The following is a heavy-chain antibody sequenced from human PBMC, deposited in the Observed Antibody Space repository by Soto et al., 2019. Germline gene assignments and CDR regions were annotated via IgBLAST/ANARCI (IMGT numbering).Heavy chain of an antibody. CDR2: ISSSSSTI. CDR1: GFTFSSYS. Sequence: GGSLRLSCAASGFTFSSYSMNWVRQAPGKGLEWVSYISSSSSTIYYADSVKGRFTISRDNAKNSLYLQMNSLRDEDTAVYYCARDYYDSSGYYGFDYWGQGTLVTVSS. D-gene: IGHD3-22*01. J-gene: IGHJ4*02. V-gene: IGHV3-48*02. CDR3: ARDYYDSSGYYGFDY.